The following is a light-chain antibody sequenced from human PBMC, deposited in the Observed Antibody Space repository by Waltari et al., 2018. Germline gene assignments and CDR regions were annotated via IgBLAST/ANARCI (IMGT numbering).Light chain of an antibody. CDR3: QQYASTPPT. CDR2: GTS. CDR1: QSIGSY. V-gene: IGKV3-20*01. Sequence: VLTQSPGTLSLSPGEGATLSCRASQSIGSYLGWYQQKPGQAPRPLISGTSSRATGIPDRFIGSGSGTDFTLTISSLEPEDFAVYYCQQYASTPPTFGQGTKLE. J-gene: IGKJ1*01.